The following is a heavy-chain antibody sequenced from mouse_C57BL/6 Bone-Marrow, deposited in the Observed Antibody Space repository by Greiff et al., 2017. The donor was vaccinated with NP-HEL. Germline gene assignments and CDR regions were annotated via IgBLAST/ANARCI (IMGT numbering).Heavy chain of an antibody. CDR3: ARSGDGYYPFAY. D-gene: IGHD2-3*01. J-gene: IGHJ3*01. CDR1: GYTFTSYW. Sequence: QVQLQQPGAELVMPGASVKLSCKASGYTFTSYWMHWVKQRPGQGLEWIGEIDPSDSYTNYNQKFKGKSTLTVDKSSSTAYKQLSSLTSEDSAVYYCARSGDGYYPFAYWGQGTLVTVSA. CDR2: IDPSDSYT. V-gene: IGHV1-69*01.